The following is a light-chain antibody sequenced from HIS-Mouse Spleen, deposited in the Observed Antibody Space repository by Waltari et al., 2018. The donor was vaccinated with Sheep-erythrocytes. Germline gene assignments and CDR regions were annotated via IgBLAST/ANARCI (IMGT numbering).Light chain of an antibody. CDR1: QSISSY. Sequence: DIQMTQSPSSLSASVGDRVTITCRASQSISSYLNWYQQKPGKAPKLLIYAAYSLQSGVPSRFSGSGSGTEFTLTISSLQPEDFATYYCQQSYSTPPLTFGGGTKVEIK. V-gene: IGKV1-39*01. CDR2: AAY. CDR3: QQSYSTPPLT. J-gene: IGKJ4*01.